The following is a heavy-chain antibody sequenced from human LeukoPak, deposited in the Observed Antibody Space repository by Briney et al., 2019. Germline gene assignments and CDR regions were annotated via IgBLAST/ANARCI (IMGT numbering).Heavy chain of an antibody. V-gene: IGHV1-8*01. CDR1: GYTFTSYD. D-gene: IGHD3-9*01. Sequence: ASVKVSCKASGYTFTSYDINWVRRAPGQGLEWMGWMNPNSGNTGYAQKFQGRVTMTRNTSISTAYMELSSLRSEDTAVYYCARVPRLTGYSSIDYWGQGTLVTVSS. CDR3: ARVPRLTGYSSIDY. CDR2: MNPNSGNT. J-gene: IGHJ4*02.